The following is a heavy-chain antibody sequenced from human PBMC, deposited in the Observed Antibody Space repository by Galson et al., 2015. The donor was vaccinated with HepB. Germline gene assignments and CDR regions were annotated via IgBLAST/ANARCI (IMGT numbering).Heavy chain of an antibody. V-gene: IGHV3-23*01. Sequence: SLRLSCAASGFTFSYYAMSWVRQAPGKGLEWISAITPSGDNTYSADSMKGRFTISRDNSRNTLFLQMNSLRAGDTAIYFCAKVFPEKTDGWYRQALYYFDPGAREPWSPSPQ. J-gene: IGHJ4*02. CDR2: ITPSGDNT. D-gene: IGHD6-19*01. CDR3: AKVFPEKTDGWYRQALYYFDP. CDR1: GFTFSYYA.